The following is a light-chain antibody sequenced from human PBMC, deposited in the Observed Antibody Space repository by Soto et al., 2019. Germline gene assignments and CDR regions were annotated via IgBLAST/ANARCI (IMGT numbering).Light chain of an antibody. Sequence: QSVLTQPPSASGTPGQRVTISCSGSSSNIGSSTVNWYQQLPGTAPKLLIYSNNQRPSGFPDRFSGSKSGTSASLAISGLQSEDEADYYCAAWDDSLNGYVFGTGTKVTVL. CDR1: SSNIGSST. J-gene: IGLJ1*01. CDR3: AAWDDSLNGYV. CDR2: SNN. V-gene: IGLV1-44*01.